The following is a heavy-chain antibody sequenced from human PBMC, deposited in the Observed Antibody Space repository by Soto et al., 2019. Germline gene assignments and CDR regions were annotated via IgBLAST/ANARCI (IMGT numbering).Heavy chain of an antibody. Sequence: GGSLRLSCAASGFTFTSYAMHWVRQAPGKGLEWVAVIWYDGSNKYYADSVKGRFTISRDNSKNTLYLQMNSLRAEDTAVYYCVRGDNWNDEASDYWGQGTLVTVSS. CDR3: VRGDNWNDEASDY. CDR2: IWYDGSNK. CDR1: GFTFTSYA. J-gene: IGHJ4*02. D-gene: IGHD1-1*01. V-gene: IGHV3-33*08.